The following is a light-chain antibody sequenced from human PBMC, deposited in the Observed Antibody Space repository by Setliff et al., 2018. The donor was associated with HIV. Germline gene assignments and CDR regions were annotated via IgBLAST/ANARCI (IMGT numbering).Light chain of an antibody. J-gene: IGLJ1*01. V-gene: IGLV2-11*01. CDR3: CSYADSYTSLYV. CDR2: DVT. CDR1: SSDVGNYNY. Sequence: QSVLTQPRSVSASPGQSVTISCTGTSSDVGNYNYVAWYQQHPGNAPKLMIYDVTKRPSGVPDRFSGSKSGNTASLTISGLQAEDEADYYCCSYADSYTSLYVFGTGTKV.